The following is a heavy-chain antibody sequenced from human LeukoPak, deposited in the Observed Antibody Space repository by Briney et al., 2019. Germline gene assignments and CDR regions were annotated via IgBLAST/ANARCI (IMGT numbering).Heavy chain of an antibody. Sequence: GGSLRLSCAASGFTFDDYAMHWVRQAPGKGLEWVSGINWNSNNIDYADSVKGRFTISRDNAKNSLYLQMNSLRAEDTAVYYCARGGFCSGGSCPVDYYYYMDVWGKGTTVTVSS. CDR3: ARGGFCSGGSCPVDYYYYMDV. D-gene: IGHD2-15*01. CDR2: INWNSNNI. J-gene: IGHJ6*03. V-gene: IGHV3-9*01. CDR1: GFTFDDYA.